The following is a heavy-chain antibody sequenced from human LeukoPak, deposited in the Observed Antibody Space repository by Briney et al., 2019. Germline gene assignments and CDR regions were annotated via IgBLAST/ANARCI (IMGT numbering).Heavy chain of an antibody. J-gene: IGHJ4*02. V-gene: IGHV5-51*01. Sequence: GESLKISCKGSGYSFTSYWIGWVRQMPGKGLEWMGIIYPGDSDTRYSPSFQGQVTISADKSISTAYLQWSSLKASDTAMYYCARHGQYSSGYYYIDYWGQGTLVTVSS. CDR2: IYPGDSDT. CDR1: GYSFTSYW. CDR3: ARHGQYSSGYYYIDY. D-gene: IGHD3-22*01.